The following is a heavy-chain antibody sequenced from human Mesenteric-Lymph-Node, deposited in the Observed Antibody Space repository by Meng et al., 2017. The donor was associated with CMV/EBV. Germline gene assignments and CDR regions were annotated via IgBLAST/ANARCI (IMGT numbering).Heavy chain of an antibody. CDR2: IYSGGST. CDR3: AREIIYSGTHYGAFDI. CDR1: GLTVSSNY. D-gene: IGHD1-26*01. Sequence: EGSLRLSCAASGLTVSSNYMSWVRQAPGKGLEWVSIIYSGGSTYYTDSVKGRFTISTDNSKNTLYLQTNSLRAEDTAVYYCAREIIYSGTHYGAFDIWGQGTMVTVSS. J-gene: IGHJ3*02. V-gene: IGHV3-53*01.